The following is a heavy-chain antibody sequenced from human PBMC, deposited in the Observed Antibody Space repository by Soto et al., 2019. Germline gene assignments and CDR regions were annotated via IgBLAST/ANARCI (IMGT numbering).Heavy chain of an antibody. D-gene: IGHD3-3*02. CDR3: ARTVEVHFWSGLRGYGMDV. J-gene: IGHJ6*02. V-gene: IGHV4-39*01. Sequence: SETLSLTCTVSGGSISSSSYYWGWIRQPPGKGLEWIGSIYYSGSTYCNPSLKSRVTISVDTSKNQFSLKLSSVTAADTAVYYCARTVEVHFWSGLRGYGMDVWGQGTTVTVSS. CDR1: GGSISSSSYY. CDR2: IYYSGST.